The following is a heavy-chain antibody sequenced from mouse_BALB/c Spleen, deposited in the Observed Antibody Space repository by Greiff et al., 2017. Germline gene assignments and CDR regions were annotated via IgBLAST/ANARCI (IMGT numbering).Heavy chain of an antibody. Sequence: EVQLVESGGGLVKPGGSLKLSCAASGFAFSSYDMSWVRQTPEKRLEWVAYISSGGGSTYYPDTVKGRFTISRDNAKNTLYLQMSSLKSEDTAMYYCARQGSSGYPAWFAYWGQGTLVTVSA. V-gene: IGHV5-12-1*01. CDR1: GFAFSSYD. D-gene: IGHD3-1*01. CDR2: ISSGGGST. J-gene: IGHJ3*01. CDR3: ARQGSSGYPAWFAY.